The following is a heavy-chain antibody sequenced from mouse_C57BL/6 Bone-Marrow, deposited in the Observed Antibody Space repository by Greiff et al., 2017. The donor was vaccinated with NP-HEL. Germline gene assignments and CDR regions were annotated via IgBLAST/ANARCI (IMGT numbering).Heavy chain of an antibody. CDR1: GYTFTSYF. CDR2: IDPDSGGT. V-gene: IGHV1-72*01. J-gene: IGHJ4*01. CDR3: GGYYYGSSYYAKED. D-gene: IGHD1-1*01. Sequence: VQLQQPGAELVKPGASVKLSCTASGYTFTSYFMHWVKQRPGRGLEWIGRIDPDSGGTKYNEKFTSKATLTVDKPSSTAYMQLNSLTSEDAAVYYCGGYYYGSSYYAKEDWGQAISVTV.